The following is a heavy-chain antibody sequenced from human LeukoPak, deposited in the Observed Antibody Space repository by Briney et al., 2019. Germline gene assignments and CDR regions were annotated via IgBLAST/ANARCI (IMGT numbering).Heavy chain of an antibody. Sequence: SETLSHTCAVYGGSFSGYYWSWIRQPPGKGLEWIGEINHSGSTNYNPSLKSRVTISVDTSKNQFSLKLSSVTAADTAVYYCARSPPRQILPRTRFDYGGQGPLVTVS. D-gene: IGHD3-9*01. CDR2: INHSGST. V-gene: IGHV4-34*01. J-gene: IGHJ4*02. CDR1: GGSFSGYY. CDR3: ARSPPRQILPRTRFDY.